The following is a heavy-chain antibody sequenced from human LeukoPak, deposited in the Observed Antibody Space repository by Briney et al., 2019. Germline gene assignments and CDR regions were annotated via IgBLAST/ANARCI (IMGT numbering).Heavy chain of an antibody. CDR2: IRYDGSNK. CDR3: ASFVVVPAAIGY. Sequence: GGSLRLSCAASGFTFSSYGMHWVRQAPGKGLEWVAFIRYDGSNKYYADSVKGRFTISRDNSKNTLYLQMNSLRAEDTAVYYCASFVVVPAAIGYWGQGTLVTVSS. J-gene: IGHJ4*02. CDR1: GFTFSSYG. V-gene: IGHV3-30*02. D-gene: IGHD2-2*02.